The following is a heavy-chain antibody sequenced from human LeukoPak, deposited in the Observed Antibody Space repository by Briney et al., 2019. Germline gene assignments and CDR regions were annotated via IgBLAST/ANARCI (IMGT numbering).Heavy chain of an antibody. CDR2: ISYDGSSE. D-gene: IGHD3-16*01. CDR3: AKDWGQVGAFDI. V-gene: IGHV3-30*18. CDR1: GFTFSSYG. J-gene: IGHJ3*02. Sequence: GGSLRLSCVGSGFTFSSYGIHWVRQLPGKGPEWVAIISYDGSSEFYADSVKGRFKISRDNSKNTVNLQMNSLGVEDTAVYYCAKDWGQVGAFDIWGQGTMVTVSS.